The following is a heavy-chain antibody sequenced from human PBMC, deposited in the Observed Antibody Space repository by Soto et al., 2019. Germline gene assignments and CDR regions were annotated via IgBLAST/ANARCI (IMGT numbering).Heavy chain of an antibody. D-gene: IGHD6-6*01. CDR3: ARDLGSARVGFYYGMDV. CDR1: RFTFSEYW. V-gene: IGHV3-7*01. Sequence: EVQLVESGGGLVQPGGSLRLSCAASRFTFSEYWMTWVRQAPGKGLEWVANIKQDGSEKYYVDSVEGRFTISRDNAKNSLYLQMYGLRAEDTAVYCCARDLGSARVGFYYGMDVWGKGTTVAVSS. CDR2: IKQDGSEK. J-gene: IGHJ6*04.